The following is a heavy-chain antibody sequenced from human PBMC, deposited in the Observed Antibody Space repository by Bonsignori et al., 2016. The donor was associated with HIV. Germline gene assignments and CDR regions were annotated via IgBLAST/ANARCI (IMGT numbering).Heavy chain of an antibody. CDR3: ARTREYGGIDY. J-gene: IGHJ4*02. D-gene: IGHD4-17*01. Sequence: VRQAPGKGLEWVSYISSSGSTIYYADSVKGRFTISRDNAKNSLYLQMNSLRAEDTAVYYCARTREYGGIDYWGQGTLVTVSS. CDR2: ISSSGSTI. V-gene: IGHV3-48*03.